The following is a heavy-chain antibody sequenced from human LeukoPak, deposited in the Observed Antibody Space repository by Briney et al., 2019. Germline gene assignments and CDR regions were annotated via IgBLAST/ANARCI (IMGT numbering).Heavy chain of an antibody. Sequence: ASVKVSCKASGYTFTSYHMHWVRQAPGQGLEWMGIINPSGGTTNYAQKFRGRVTMTRDMSTSTVYMELSSLRSDDTAVYYCARDRAKLLWFGELPGDYWGQGTLVTVSS. CDR1: GYTFTSYH. J-gene: IGHJ4*02. CDR3: ARDRAKLLWFGELPGDY. CDR2: INPSGGTT. V-gene: IGHV1-46*01. D-gene: IGHD3-10*01.